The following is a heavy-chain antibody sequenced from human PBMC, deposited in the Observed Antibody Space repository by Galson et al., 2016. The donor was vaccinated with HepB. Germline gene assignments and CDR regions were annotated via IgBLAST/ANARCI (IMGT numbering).Heavy chain of an antibody. CDR2: VSADGFAT. D-gene: IGHD1-1*01. CDR3: VKDRGCPNCRYDY. V-gene: IGHV3-64D*06. CDR1: RFTFSRYG. J-gene: IGHJ4*02. Sequence: SLRLSCAASRFTFSRYGMHWVRQAPGKGLEYVSTVSADGFATYYADSVKGRFTISRDNSKNTQYLQMSSLRPEDTALYYCVKDRGCPNCRYDYWGQGALVTVSS.